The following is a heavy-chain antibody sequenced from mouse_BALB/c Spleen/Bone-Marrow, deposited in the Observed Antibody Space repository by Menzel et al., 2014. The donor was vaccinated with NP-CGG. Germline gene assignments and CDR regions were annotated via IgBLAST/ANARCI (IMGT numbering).Heavy chain of an antibody. V-gene: IGHV2-9*02. J-gene: IGHJ2*01. CDR1: GFSLTSYG. D-gene: IGHD1-1*01. CDR3: ARASYYYGSRYDY. CDR2: IGIGGST. Sequence: QVQLKDSGPGLVAPSQSLSITCTVSGFSLTSYGVHWVRQPPGKGLEWLGVIGIGGSTNYNSALMSRLSISKDNSKSQVFLKMNSLQTDDTAMYYCARASYYYGSRYDYWGQGTTPTVSS.